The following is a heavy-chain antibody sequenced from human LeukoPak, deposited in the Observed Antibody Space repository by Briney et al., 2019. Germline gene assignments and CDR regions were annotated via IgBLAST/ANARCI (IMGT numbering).Heavy chain of an antibody. CDR3: ARDVGPGDY. J-gene: IGHJ4*02. CDR1: GFTFSSYA. CDR2: ISYNGSNK. D-gene: IGHD3-10*01. V-gene: IGHV3-30-3*01. Sequence: PGGSLRLSCAASGFTFSSYAMHWVRQAPGKGLEWVAVISYNGSNKYYADSVKGRFTISRDNAKNSLYLQLNSLRADDAAVYYCARDVGPGDYWGQGTLVTVSS.